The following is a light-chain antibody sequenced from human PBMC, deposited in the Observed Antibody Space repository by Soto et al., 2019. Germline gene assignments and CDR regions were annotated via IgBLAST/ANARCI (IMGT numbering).Light chain of an antibody. V-gene: IGKV1-39*01. J-gene: IGKJ4*01. CDR3: QQSYSIPLT. CDR1: QSINTY. CDR2: AAS. Sequence: DIQMTQSPSALSASVGDTVTITCRASQSINTYLNWYQEKPGKAPKFLIYAASSLQSGVPSRFSGSGSGTDFTLIISSLQPEDFATYYCQQSYSIPLTFGGGTRWISN.